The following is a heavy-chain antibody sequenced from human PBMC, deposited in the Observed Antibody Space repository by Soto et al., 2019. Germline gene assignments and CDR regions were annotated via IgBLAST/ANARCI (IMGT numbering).Heavy chain of an antibody. CDR3: AKDHFGYYYGSGSFYYGMDV. Sequence: GGSLILSCAASGFTFSIFGMHWVRQAPGKGLEWVALISYDGSDKYYADSVKGRFTISRDNSKNTLYLQMNSLRAEDTAVYYCAKDHFGYYYGSGSFYYGMDVWGQGTTVTVSS. J-gene: IGHJ6*02. V-gene: IGHV3-30*18. CDR2: ISYDGSDK. D-gene: IGHD3-10*01. CDR1: GFTFSIFG.